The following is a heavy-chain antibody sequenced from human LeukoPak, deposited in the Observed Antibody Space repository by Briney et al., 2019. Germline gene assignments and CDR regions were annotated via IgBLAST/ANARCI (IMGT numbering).Heavy chain of an antibody. CDR3: AKYNLFGGGGPLTAYFDY. Sequence: SETLSLTCTVSGYSISSGYYWGWIRQPPGKGLEWIGSIYNSGSTYYNPSLKSRVTISVDTSKNQFSLKLSSVTAADTAIYYCAKYNLFGGGGPLTAYFDYWGQGALVTVSS. J-gene: IGHJ4*02. CDR2: IYNSGST. CDR1: GYSISSGYY. V-gene: IGHV4-38-2*02. D-gene: IGHD3-16*01.